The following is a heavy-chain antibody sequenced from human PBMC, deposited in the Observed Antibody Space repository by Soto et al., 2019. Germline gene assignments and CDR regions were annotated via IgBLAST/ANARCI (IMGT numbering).Heavy chain of an antibody. CDR2: IYFSGSA. V-gene: IGHV4-59*01. CDR3: ASSDVNFVYALGEPSFYYGMDV. Sequence: SETLSLTCTVSGGSITSYYWSWIRQPPGKGLEWIGYIYFSGSANYNPSLKSRVTISVDTSKNQFSLNLSSVTAADTAVYYCASSDVNFVYALGEPSFYYGMDVWGQGTTVTVSS. CDR1: GGSITSYY. J-gene: IGHJ6*02. D-gene: IGHD3-10*01.